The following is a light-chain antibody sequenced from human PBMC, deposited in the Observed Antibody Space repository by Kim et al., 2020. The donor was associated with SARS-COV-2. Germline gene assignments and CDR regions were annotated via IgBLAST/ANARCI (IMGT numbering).Light chain of an antibody. J-gene: IGKJ2*03. CDR1: PSYGDN. Sequence: SRGRTATHAVTARPSYGDNLAWDQHKPGQAPRPLIYGAFNRASGVPDRFSGSWSWTDFNLNNSSLESGDFAIYYCQKRSNWPRYSFGQGTKL. CDR3: QKRSNWPRYS. CDR2: GAF. V-gene: IGKV3-11*01.